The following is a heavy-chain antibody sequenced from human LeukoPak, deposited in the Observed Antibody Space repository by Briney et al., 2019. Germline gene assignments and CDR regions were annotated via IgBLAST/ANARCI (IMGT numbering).Heavy chain of an antibody. Sequence: SETLSLTCAVYGGSFSGYYWSWIRQPPGKGLEWIGEINHSGSTNYNPSLKSRVTISVDTSKNQFSLKLSSVTAADTAVYYCARLGITMVRGVMGYYYYVDVWGKGTTVTISS. J-gene: IGHJ6*03. V-gene: IGHV4-34*01. CDR2: INHSGST. CDR3: ARLGITMVRGVMGYYYYVDV. D-gene: IGHD3-10*01. CDR1: GGSFSGYY.